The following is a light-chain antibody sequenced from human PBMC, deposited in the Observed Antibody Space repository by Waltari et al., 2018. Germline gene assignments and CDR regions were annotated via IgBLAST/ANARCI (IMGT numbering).Light chain of an antibody. CDR3: QTWGTGGV. V-gene: IGLV4-69*01. J-gene: IGLJ3*02. CDR2: VNSDGSH. Sequence: QVVLTQAPFASASLGDSVRLTCTLSSGHSNYAIAWLQQQPEKGPRYLMKVNSDGSHSEGGDIPHRFSGSSSGAERYLIISNLQSEDEADYYCQTWGTGGVFGGGTKLTVL. CDR1: SGHSNYA.